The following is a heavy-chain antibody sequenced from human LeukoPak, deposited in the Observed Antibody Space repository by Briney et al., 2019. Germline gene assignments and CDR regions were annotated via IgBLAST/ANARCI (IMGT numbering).Heavy chain of an antibody. D-gene: IGHD5-18*01. J-gene: IGHJ4*02. CDR3: ARARGYSYGLDY. CDR1: GYTFTGYY. Sequence: GASVKVSCKGSGYTFTGYYMHWVRQAPGQGLEWMGWIHPNSGGTNYAQKFQGRVTMTRDTSISTAYMELSRLRSDDTAVYYCARARGYSYGLDYWGQGTLVTVSS. V-gene: IGHV1-2*02. CDR2: IHPNSGGT.